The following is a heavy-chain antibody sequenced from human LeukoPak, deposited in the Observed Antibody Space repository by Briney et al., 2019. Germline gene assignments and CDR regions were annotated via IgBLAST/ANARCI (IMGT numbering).Heavy chain of an antibody. Sequence: SVKVSCKASGGTSSSYAISWVRQAPGQGLEWMGRIIPILGIANYAQKFQGRVTITADKSTSTAYMELSSLRSEDTAVYYCARVPPTVTTYYFDYWGQGTLVTVSS. CDR2: IIPILGIA. V-gene: IGHV1-69*04. D-gene: IGHD4-17*01. J-gene: IGHJ4*02. CDR1: GGTSSSYA. CDR3: ARVPPTVTTYYFDY.